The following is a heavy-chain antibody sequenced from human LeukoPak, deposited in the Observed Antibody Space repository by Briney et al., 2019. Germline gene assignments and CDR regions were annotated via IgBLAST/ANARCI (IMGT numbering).Heavy chain of an antibody. D-gene: IGHD6-19*01. CDR2: IYPGDSDT. CDR3: ARDSAVAGLYNGFDP. Sequence: GESLKISCKGSGYSFTSYWIGWVRQMPGKGLEWMGIIYPGDSDTRYSPSFQGHVTISADKSISTAYLRWSSLKASDASMYFRARDSAVAGLYNGFDPGGQGTLVTVSS. V-gene: IGHV5-51*01. J-gene: IGHJ5*02. CDR1: GYSFTSYW.